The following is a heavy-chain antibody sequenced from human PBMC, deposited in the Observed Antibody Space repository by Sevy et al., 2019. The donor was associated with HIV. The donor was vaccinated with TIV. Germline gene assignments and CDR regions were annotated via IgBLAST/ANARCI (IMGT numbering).Heavy chain of an antibody. CDR1: GFTFSNVW. J-gene: IGHJ1*01. Sequence: GGSLRLSCAASGFTFSNVWMTWVRQPPGKGLEWVGLFKSKADGGTPDYAAAVKDRFIVSRDDSKSMLILQMNSLKTDDTGVYYCATRGSLFQHRSQGTLVTVSS. CDR2: FKSKADGGTP. V-gene: IGHV3-15*01. D-gene: IGHD3-16*01. CDR3: ATRGSLFQH.